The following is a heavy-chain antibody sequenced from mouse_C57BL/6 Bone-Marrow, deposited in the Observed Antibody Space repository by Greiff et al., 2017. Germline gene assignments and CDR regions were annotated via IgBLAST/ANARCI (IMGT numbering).Heavy chain of an antibody. Sequence: EVQLQQSGPELVKPGASVKISCKASGYSFTDYNMNWVKQSNGKSLEWIGVINPNYGTTSYNQKFKGKATLTVDQSSSTAYMQLNSLTSEDSAVYYCAMGGVTTVRGRAWFAYWGQGTLVTVSA. D-gene: IGHD1-1*01. CDR2: INPNYGTT. CDR1: GYSFTDYN. V-gene: IGHV1-39*01. J-gene: IGHJ3*01. CDR3: AMGGVTTVRGRAWFAY.